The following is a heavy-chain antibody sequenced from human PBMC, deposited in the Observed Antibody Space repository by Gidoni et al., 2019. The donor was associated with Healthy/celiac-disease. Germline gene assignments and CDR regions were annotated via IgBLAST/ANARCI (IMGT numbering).Heavy chain of an antibody. CDR2: ISYDGSNK. Sequence: QVQLVESGGGVVQPGRSLRLSCAASGFSFSSYAIHWVRQAPGKGLEWVAVISYDGSNKYYADSVKCRFTISRDNSKNTLYLQMNSLRAEDTAVYYCARETVRTFDYWGQGTLVTVSS. J-gene: IGHJ4*02. CDR3: ARETVRTFDY. V-gene: IGHV3-30*04. CDR1: GFSFSSYA. D-gene: IGHD6-6*01.